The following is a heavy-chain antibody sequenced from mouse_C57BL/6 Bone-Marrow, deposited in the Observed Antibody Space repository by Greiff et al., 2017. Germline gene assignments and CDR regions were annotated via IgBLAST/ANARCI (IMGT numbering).Heavy chain of an antibody. CDR1: GFTFSSYA. J-gene: IGHJ2*01. V-gene: IGHV5-9-1*02. Sequence: EVHLVESGEGLVKPGGSLKLSCAASGFTFSSYAMSWVRQTPEKRLEWVAYISSGGDYIYYADTVKGRFTISRDNARNTLYLQMSSLKSEDTAMYYCTRVGYGNYEYYVDYWGQGTTLTVSS. CDR3: TRVGYGNYEYYVDY. D-gene: IGHD2-1*01. CDR2: ISSGGDYI.